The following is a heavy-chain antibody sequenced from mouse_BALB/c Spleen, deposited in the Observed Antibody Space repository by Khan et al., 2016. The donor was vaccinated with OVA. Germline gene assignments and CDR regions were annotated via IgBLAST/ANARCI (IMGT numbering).Heavy chain of an antibody. D-gene: IGHD2-2*01. CDR3: TRHGYVGWFTY. Sequence: EVELVESGPELMKPGASVKISCKASGYSFTGYYIHWVMQSRGQSLEWIGYVDPFSAVTTYNQKFKGKATLTVDKSSSTAYIHLSNLTSEDSAVYYCTRHGYVGWFTYWGQGTLVTVSA. J-gene: IGHJ3*01. CDR1: GYSFTGYY. CDR2: VDPFSAVT. V-gene: IGHV1-31*01.